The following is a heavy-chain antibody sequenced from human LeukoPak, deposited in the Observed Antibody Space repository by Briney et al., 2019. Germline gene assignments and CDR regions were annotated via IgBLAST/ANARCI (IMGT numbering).Heavy chain of an antibody. Sequence: PSETLSLTCAVYGGSFSGYYWSWIRQPPGKGLEWIGEINHRGSTNYNPSLKSRVTISVDTSRNQCSLKLSSVTAADTAVYSCARVSCSSTSCPDYWGQGTLVTVSS. J-gene: IGHJ4*02. CDR2: INHRGST. CDR1: GGSFSGYY. V-gene: IGHV4-34*01. CDR3: ARVSCSSTSCPDY. D-gene: IGHD2-2*01.